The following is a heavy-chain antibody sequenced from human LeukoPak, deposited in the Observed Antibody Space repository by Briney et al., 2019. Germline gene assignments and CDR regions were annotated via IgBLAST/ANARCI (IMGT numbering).Heavy chain of an antibody. Sequence: PGESLKISCKGSGYSFTSYWISWVRQMPGKGLEWMGRIDPSDSYTNYSPSFQGHVTISADKSISTAYLQWSSLKASDTAMYYCARRPLEGYGSESTNWFDPWGQGTLVTVSS. CDR1: GYSFTSYW. D-gene: IGHD3-10*01. J-gene: IGHJ5*02. V-gene: IGHV5-10-1*01. CDR3: ARRPLEGYGSESTNWFDP. CDR2: IDPSDSYT.